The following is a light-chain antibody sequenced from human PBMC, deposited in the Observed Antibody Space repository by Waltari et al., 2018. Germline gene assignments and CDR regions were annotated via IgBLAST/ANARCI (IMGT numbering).Light chain of an antibody. CDR1: QSVSNN. V-gene: IGKV3-15*01. J-gene: IGKJ1*01. CDR2: GAS. CDR3: QQSSNWPRT. Sequence: EIVMTQSPATLSVSPGGRATLSCRASQSVSNNLAWYQQKPGQAPRLLIYGASTRATGIPARFSGSGSGTEFTLTISSLQSEDFAVYYCQQSSNWPRTFGQGTKVEIK.